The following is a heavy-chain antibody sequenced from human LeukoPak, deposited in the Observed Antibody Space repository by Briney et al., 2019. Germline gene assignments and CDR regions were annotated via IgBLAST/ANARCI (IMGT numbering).Heavy chain of an antibody. D-gene: IGHD6-13*01. CDR2: INWNGRSI. J-gene: IGHJ6*03. CDR1: RFTFDEYG. V-gene: IGHV3-20*04. Sequence: GGSLRLSCAASRFTFDEYGMSWVRQTAGKGLEWVSGINWNGRSIGYADSVKGRFSVSRDNANNTLYLHLNSLGAEDTAVYYCAKNQAGVAAAGLYYHYYCMDVWGKGTTVTVSS. CDR3: AKNQAGVAAAGLYYHYYCMDV.